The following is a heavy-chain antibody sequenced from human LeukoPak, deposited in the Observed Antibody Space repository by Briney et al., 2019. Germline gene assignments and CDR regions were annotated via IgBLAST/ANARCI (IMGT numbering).Heavy chain of an antibody. CDR3: ARGPTTVTHGFDY. D-gene: IGHD4-17*01. CDR1: GFTFSDYY. Sequence: PGGSLRLSCAASGFTFSDYYMSWIRQAPGKGLEWVSCISSSSSYTNYADSVKGRFTISRDNAKNSLYLQMNSLRAEDTAVYYCARGPTTVTHGFDYWGQGTLDTVSS. CDR2: ISSSSSYT. J-gene: IGHJ4*02. V-gene: IGHV3-11*05.